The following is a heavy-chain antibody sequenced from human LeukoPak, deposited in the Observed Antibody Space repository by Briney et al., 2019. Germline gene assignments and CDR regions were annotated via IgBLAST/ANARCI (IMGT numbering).Heavy chain of an antibody. Sequence: GGSLRLSCAASGFTDSSNYMSWVRHAPGKGREWVSVIYSGGSTYYADSVKGRFTISRDNSKNALYLQMNSLRAEDTAVYYLARDVGKLWGQGTLVTVSS. D-gene: IGHD2-15*01. J-gene: IGHJ4*02. CDR2: IYSGGST. CDR3: ARDVGKL. CDR1: GFTDSSNY. V-gene: IGHV3-66*01.